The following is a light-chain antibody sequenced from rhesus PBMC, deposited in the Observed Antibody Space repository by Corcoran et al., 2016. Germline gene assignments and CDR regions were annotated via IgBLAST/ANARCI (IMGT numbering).Light chain of an antibody. CDR3: SSYAGVKSFI. V-gene: IGLV2-32*02. Sequence: QAVLTQIRSVSGSPGQSVTISCTGTSSDIGTYNYVSWFQQHPGTAPKLMIFEVSKRPSGVSDRFSGSKSGNTDTLTISGLQAEDEADYYCSSYAGVKSFIFGTGTRLTVL. CDR1: SSDIGTYNY. CDR2: EVS. J-gene: IGLJ1*01.